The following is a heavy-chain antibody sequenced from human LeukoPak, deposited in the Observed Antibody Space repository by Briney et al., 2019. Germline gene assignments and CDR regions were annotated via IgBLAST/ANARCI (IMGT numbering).Heavy chain of an antibody. D-gene: IGHD6-13*01. Sequence: GASVKVSCKASGYTFTSYYMHWVRQAPGQGLEWMGIINPSGGSTSYAQKFQGRVTMTRDTSTSTVYMELSSLRSEDTAVYYCARYSIRGHIEQQIDYYGMDVWGQGTTVTVSS. CDR3: ARYSIRGHIEQQIDYYGMDV. J-gene: IGHJ6*02. CDR2: INPSGGST. CDR1: GYTFTSYY. V-gene: IGHV1-46*01.